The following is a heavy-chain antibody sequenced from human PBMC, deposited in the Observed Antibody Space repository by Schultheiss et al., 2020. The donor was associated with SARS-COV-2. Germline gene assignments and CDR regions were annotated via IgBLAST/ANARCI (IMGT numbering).Heavy chain of an antibody. J-gene: IGHJ5*02. V-gene: IGHV4-34*01. Sequence: SQTLSLTCAVSDGSFSDYYWTWIRQPPGKGLEWIGEIDHSGGTNYNPSLKSRVTILVDTSKNHLSLNLTSVTAADTAVYYCARAIAAAGIWFDPWGQGTLVTVSS. CDR3: ARAIAAAGIWFDP. D-gene: IGHD6-13*01. CDR1: DGSFSDYY. CDR2: IDHSGGT.